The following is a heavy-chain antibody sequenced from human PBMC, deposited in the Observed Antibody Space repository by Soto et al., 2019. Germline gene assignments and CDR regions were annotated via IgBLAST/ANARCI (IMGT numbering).Heavy chain of an antibody. Sequence: GGSLRLSCAASGFTFSSYAMSWVRQAPGKGLEWVSAISGSGGTTYYADSVKGRFTISIDNSKNTLYLQMNSLRAEDTAVYYCAKCSESDSSGYDQHGGQGTLVTVSS. V-gene: IGHV3-23*01. CDR3: AKCSESDSSGYDQH. CDR1: GFTFSSYA. J-gene: IGHJ1*01. D-gene: IGHD3-22*01. CDR2: ISGSGGTT.